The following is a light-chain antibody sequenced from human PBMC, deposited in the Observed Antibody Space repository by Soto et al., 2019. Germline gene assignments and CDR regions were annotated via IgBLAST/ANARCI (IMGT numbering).Light chain of an antibody. V-gene: IGKV1-39*01. CDR1: QSSSSY. Sequence: DIQMTQSPSSLSASVGDRVTITCRASQSSSSYLNWYQQKPGKAPKLLIYAASSLQSGVPSRFSGRGSGTDFTLNISSMQHEAFANYYRQQSYSTTQALGKGTKVDIK. J-gene: IGKJ1*01. CDR2: AAS. CDR3: QQSYSTTQA.